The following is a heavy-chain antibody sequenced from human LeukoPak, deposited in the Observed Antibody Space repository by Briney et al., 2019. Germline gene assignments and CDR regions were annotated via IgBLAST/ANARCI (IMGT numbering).Heavy chain of an antibody. D-gene: IGHD5-12*01. CDR2: MNPNSGNT. J-gene: IGHJ6*02. Sequence: GASVKVSCKASGYTFASYDINWVRQATGQGLEWMGWMNPNSGNTGYAQKFQGRVTMTRNTSISTAYMELSSLRSEDTAVYYCARAHSVDDYYYYGMDVWGQGTTVTVSS. CDR3: ARAHSVDDYYYYGMDV. V-gene: IGHV1-8*01. CDR1: GYTFASYD.